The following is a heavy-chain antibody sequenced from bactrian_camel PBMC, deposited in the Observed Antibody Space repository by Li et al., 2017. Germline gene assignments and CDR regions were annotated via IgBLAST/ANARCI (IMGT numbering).Heavy chain of an antibody. D-gene: IGHD5*01. CDR3: AARGGGGRVGCSLGYYGAADFGR. CDR1: GVTISSDC. V-gene: IGHV3S53*01. J-gene: IGHJ6*01. CDR2: IDHDGTT. Sequence: LVESGGGSVQAGGSLRLSCAASGVTISSDCMGWFRQAPGTQREGVAAIDHDGTTNYASSVKGRFTISKNNANDTVYLRMNSLTPEDTAMYYCAARGGGGRVGCSLGYYGAADFGRWGQGTQVTVS.